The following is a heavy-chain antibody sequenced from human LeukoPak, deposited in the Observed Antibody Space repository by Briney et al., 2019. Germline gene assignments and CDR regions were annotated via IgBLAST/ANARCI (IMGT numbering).Heavy chain of an antibody. CDR1: GYSFTSYW. Sequence: PGESLKISCKGSGYSFTSYWITWVRQMPGKGLEWMGRIDPSDSYTNYSPSFQGHVTISADKPISTAYLQWSSLKASDTAMYYCARRRIAAAGDFQHWGQGTLVTVSS. D-gene: IGHD6-13*01. CDR3: ARRRIAAAGDFQH. CDR2: IDPSDSYT. J-gene: IGHJ1*01. V-gene: IGHV5-10-1*01.